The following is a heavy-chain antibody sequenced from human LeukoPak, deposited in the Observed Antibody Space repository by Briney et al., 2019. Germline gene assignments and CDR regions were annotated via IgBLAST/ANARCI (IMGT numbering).Heavy chain of an antibody. D-gene: IGHD3-10*01. J-gene: IGHJ4*02. CDR2: ISGSDDST. V-gene: IGHV3-23*01. CDR3: AKNDYGDY. Sequence: GGSLRLSCAASGFTFSSYAMSLARQAPGKGLEWVSGISGSDDSTYYADSVKGRFTISRDNSRNTLYLQMNSLRVEDTAVYYCAKNDYGDYWGQGTPVTVSS. CDR1: GFTFSSYA.